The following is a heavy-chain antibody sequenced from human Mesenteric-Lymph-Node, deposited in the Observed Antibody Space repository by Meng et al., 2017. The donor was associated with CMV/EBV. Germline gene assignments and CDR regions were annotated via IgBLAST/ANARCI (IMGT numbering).Heavy chain of an antibody. D-gene: IGHD3-3*01. CDR1: GVTFSLYG. CDR3: ATDPHEFWGGKNWFDP. J-gene: IGHJ5*02. Sequence: GGSLRLSCEVSGVTFSLYGMHWVRQAPDKGPEWVAFIRYDGSQIYYGDSVKGRFTISRDNSKNTVYLQMSSLRPEDTAVYYCATDPHEFWGGKNWFDPWGQGTLVTVSS. V-gene: IGHV3-30*02. CDR2: IRYDGSQI.